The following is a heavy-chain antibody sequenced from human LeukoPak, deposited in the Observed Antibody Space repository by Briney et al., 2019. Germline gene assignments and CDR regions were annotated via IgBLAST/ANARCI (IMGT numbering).Heavy chain of an antibody. Sequence: GGSLRLSCAASGFIFSDYTMTWVRRAPGEGLEWVSSISPRGYIYYADSVKGRFTISRDNAKNSLDLLMNSLRAKDTAVYYCATGVDTALVDDYWGQGTLVTVSS. V-gene: IGHV3-69-1*01. CDR1: GFIFSDYT. CDR2: ISPRGYI. D-gene: IGHD5-18*01. CDR3: ATGVDTALVDDY. J-gene: IGHJ4*02.